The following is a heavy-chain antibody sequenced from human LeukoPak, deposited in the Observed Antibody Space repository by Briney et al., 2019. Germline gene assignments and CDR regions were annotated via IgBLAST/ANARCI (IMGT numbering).Heavy chain of an antibody. J-gene: IGHJ6*03. V-gene: IGHV4-59*01. Sequence: SETLSLTCTVSGGSISSYYWSWIRQPPGKGLEWIGYIYYSGSTNYNPSLKSRVTISVDTSKNQFSLELSSVTAADTAVYYCARNYYDSSDDYYYYMDVWGKGTTVTVSS. CDR2: IYYSGST. CDR3: ARNYYDSSDDYYYYMDV. D-gene: IGHD3-22*01. CDR1: GGSISSYY.